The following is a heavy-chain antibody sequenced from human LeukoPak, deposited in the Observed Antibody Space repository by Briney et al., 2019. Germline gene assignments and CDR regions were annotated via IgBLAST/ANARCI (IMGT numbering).Heavy chain of an antibody. CDR1: GYRFTSYW. CDR2: IYPGDSDT. D-gene: IGHD5-18*01. CDR3: AIGDSYGYLGALDY. J-gene: IGHJ4*02. Sequence: GESLKISCKGSGYRFTSYWIGWVRQMPGKGLEWMGIIYPGDSDTRYSPSFQGQVTISADKSISTAYLRWSSLKSSDTAMYYCAIGDSYGYLGALDYWGQGTLLTVSS. V-gene: IGHV5-51*01.